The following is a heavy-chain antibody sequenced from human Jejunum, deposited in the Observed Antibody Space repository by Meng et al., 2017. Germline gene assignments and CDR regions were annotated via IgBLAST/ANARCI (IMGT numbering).Heavy chain of an antibody. CDR3: ARGGRDDYNVPHY. CDR1: DWRFTCYG. Sequence: LRVQPGSVVPQPCPYVLVSCMPSDWRFTCYGVSRVRQAHGQGLEWTGRINPDKGVPKSEQRFHGRVNMTKDTFIPTADMELDRLTSGDTAFYYCARGGRDDYNVPHYWGQGTLVTVSS. D-gene: IGHD5-24*01. J-gene: IGHJ4*02. V-gene: IGHV1-2*06. CDR2: INPDKGVP.